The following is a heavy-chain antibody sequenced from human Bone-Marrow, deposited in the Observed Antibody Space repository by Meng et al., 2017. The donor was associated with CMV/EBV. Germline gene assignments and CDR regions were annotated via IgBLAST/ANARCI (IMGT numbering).Heavy chain of an antibody. V-gene: IGHV4-61*01. CDR2: IYYSGST. CDR3: ARLANSGYSNY. J-gene: IGHJ4*02. CDR1: GGSVSSGSYY. D-gene: IGHD1-26*01. Sequence: SETLSLTCTVSGGSVSSGSYYWSWIRQPPGKGLEWIGYIYYSGSTNYNPSLKSRVTISVDTSKNQFSLKLSSVTAADTAVYYCARLANSGYSNYWDRESGSTAPQ.